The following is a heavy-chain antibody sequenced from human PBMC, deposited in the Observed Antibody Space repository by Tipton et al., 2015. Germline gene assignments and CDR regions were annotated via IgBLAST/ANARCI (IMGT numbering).Heavy chain of an antibody. J-gene: IGHJ4*02. CDR3: ARGLLLWFGMSDY. Sequence: TLSLTCTVSGGSISSSSYYWAWIRQPPGKGLEWIGSLYFSGSTYYNPSLTSRVTISIDTSKNQFSLRLTSVTAADTAVYYCARGLLLWFGMSDYWGRGTLVTVSS. D-gene: IGHD3-10*01. CDR1: GGSISSSSYY. V-gene: IGHV4-39*01. CDR2: LYFSGST.